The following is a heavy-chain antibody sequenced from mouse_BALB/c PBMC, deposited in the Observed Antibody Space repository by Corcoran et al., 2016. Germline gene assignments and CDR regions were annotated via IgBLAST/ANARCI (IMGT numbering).Heavy chain of an antibody. V-gene: IGHV1-9*01. D-gene: IGHD1-1*01. CDR3: ARATLHYAMDY. CDR2: ILPGSGST. CDR1: GYTFSSYW. J-gene: IGHJ4*01. Sequence: QVQLQQSGAELMKPGASVKISCKATGYTFSSYWIEWVKQRPGHGLEWIGEILPGSGSTNYNEKFKGKATFTVDTSSNTAYMQLSSLTSEDSAVYYCARATLHYAMDYWGQGTSVTVSS.